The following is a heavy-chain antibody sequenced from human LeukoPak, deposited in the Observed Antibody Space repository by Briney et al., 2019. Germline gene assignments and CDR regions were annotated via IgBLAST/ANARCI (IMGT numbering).Heavy chain of an antibody. CDR3: ARAPNSYGGKAFDI. J-gene: IGHJ3*02. Sequence: ASVKVSCKASGYTFTGYYMHWVRQAPGQGLEWMGWINPNSGGTNYAQKFQGRVTMTRDTSISTAHMELSRLRSDDTAVYYCARAPNSYGGKAFDIWGQGTMVTVSS. V-gene: IGHV1-2*02. CDR1: GYTFTGYY. D-gene: IGHD4-23*01. CDR2: INPNSGGT.